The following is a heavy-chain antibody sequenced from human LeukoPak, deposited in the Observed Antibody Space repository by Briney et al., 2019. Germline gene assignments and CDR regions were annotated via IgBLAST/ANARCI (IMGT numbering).Heavy chain of an antibody. V-gene: IGHV1-2*02. D-gene: IGHD6-19*01. CDR2: INPNSGGT. J-gene: IGHJ4*02. CDR1: GYTFTGYY. Sequence: GASVKVSCKASGYTFTGYYMHWVRQAPGQGLEWMGWINPNSGGTNYAQKFQGRVTMTGDTSISTAYMELSRLRSDDTAVYYCARDVRYSSGWYPVYYFDYWGQGTLVTVSS. CDR3: ARDVRYSSGWYPVYYFDY.